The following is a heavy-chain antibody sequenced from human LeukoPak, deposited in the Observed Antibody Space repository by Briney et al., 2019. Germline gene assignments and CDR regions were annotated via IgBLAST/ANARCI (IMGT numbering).Heavy chain of an antibody. V-gene: IGHV1-8*01. D-gene: IGHD3-22*01. CDR1: GYTFTSYD. CDR3: ARVEIVVVITKSSWFDP. J-gene: IGHJ5*02. CDR2: MNPNSGNT. Sequence: ASVKVSCKASGYTFTSYDINWVRQATGQGLEWMGWMNPNSGNTGYAQKLQGRVTMTTDTSTSTAYMELRSLRSDDTAVYYCARVEIVVVITKSSWFDPWGQGTLVTVSS.